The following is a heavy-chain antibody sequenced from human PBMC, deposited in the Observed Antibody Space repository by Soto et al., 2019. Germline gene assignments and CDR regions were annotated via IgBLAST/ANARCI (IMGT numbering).Heavy chain of an antibody. V-gene: IGHV4-39*01. CDR1: GGSISSSSYY. D-gene: IGHD3-9*01. J-gene: IGHJ5*02. CDR3: ASQTSYYDILTGYQNWFDP. Sequence: QLQLQESGPGLVKPSETLSLTCTVSGGSISSSSYYWGWIRQPPGKGLEWIGSIYYSGSTYYNPSLKSRVTISVDTSKNQFSLKLSSVTAADTAVYYCASQTSYYDILTGYQNWFDPWGQGTLVTVSS. CDR2: IYYSGST.